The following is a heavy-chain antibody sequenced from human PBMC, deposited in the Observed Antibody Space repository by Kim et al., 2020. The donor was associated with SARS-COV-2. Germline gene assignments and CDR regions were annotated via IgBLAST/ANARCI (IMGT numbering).Heavy chain of an antibody. D-gene: IGHD2-2*01. V-gene: IGHV3-64*01. Sequence: GRFTISRDNSKNTLYLQMGSLRAEDMAVYYCAKGGCSSTSCNPRVNWFDPWGQGTLVTVSS. J-gene: IGHJ5*02. CDR3: AKGGCSSTSCNPRVNWFDP.